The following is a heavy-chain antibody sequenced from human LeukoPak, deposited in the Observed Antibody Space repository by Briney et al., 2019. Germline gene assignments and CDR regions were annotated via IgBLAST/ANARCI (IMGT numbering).Heavy chain of an antibody. J-gene: IGHJ4*02. CDR1: GDSVSSNNAA. CDR2: TYSRSKWYN. Sequence: SQTLSLTCAISGDSVSSNNAAWNWIRQSPSRGLEWLGRTYSRSKWYNEYAVSVKSRITINPDTSKSQFSLQLNSVTPEDTAVYFCARGGRLGFDYWGRGTLVTVSS. CDR3: ARGGRLGFDY. V-gene: IGHV6-1*01.